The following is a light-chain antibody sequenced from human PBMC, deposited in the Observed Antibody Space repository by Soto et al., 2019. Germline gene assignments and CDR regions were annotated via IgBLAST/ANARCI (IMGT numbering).Light chain of an antibody. CDR3: QHYNSSPLT. J-gene: IGKJ4*01. Sequence: DIRMTQSPSTLSASVGDRLTITCRASQSISTWLAWYQQKPGKAPKLLIYKASSLESGVPSRFSGSGSGTEFTLTISSLQPDDSATYYCQHYNSSPLTFGGGTKVELK. V-gene: IGKV1-5*03. CDR1: QSISTW. CDR2: KAS.